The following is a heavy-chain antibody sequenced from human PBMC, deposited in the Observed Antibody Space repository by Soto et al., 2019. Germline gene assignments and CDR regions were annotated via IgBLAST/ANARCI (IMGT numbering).Heavy chain of an antibody. D-gene: IGHD3-10*01. Sequence: GPGPEVPSETLSLTCTVSGGSVTSYYWSCIRQPPGKTLEWIGTIYYSGSTNYNPSLKSRVTISVDTSKNQFSLKLGSVTAADTAVYFCARALYGSGVLDVWGQGTTVTVSS. CDR1: GGSVTSYY. V-gene: IGHV4-59*02. J-gene: IGHJ6*02. CDR2: IYYSGST. CDR3: ARALYGSGVLDV.